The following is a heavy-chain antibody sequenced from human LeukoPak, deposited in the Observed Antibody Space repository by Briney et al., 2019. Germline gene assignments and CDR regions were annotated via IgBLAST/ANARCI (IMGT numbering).Heavy chain of an antibody. CDR2: ISSSGSTI. CDR3: ARDSGCSSTSCYTYYYYYGMDV. D-gene: IGHD2-2*02. V-gene: IGHV3-48*03. J-gene: IGHJ6*02. CDR1: GFTFSSYE. Sequence: GGSLRLSCAASGFTFSSYEMNWVRQAPGKGLEWVSYISSSGSTIYYADSVKGRFTISRDNAKNSLYLQMNSLRAEDTAVYYCARDSGCSSTSCYTYYYYYGMDVWGQGTTVTVSS.